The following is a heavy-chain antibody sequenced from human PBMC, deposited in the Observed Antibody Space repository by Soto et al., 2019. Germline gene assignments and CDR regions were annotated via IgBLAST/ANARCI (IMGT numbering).Heavy chain of an antibody. CDR1: GYTFTSYD. CDR3: ARGSVGRIQLWSYYYYMDV. V-gene: IGHV1-8*01. CDR2: MNPNSGNT. Sequence: GASVKVSCKASGYTFTSYDSNWVRQATGQGLEWMGWMNPNSGNTGYAQKFQGRVTMTRNTSISTAYMELSSLRSEDTAVYYCARGSVGRIQLWSYYYYMDVWGKGTTVTVSS. J-gene: IGHJ6*03. D-gene: IGHD5-18*01.